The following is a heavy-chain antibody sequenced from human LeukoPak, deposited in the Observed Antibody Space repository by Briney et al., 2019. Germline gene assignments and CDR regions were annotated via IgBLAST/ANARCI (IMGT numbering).Heavy chain of an antibody. D-gene: IGHD1-1*01. CDR2: IKQDESEK. J-gene: IGHJ4*02. Sequence: GGSLRLSCAASGFTFSSYWMSWVRQAPGKGLEWVANIKQDESEKYYVDSVKGRFTISRDNAKNSLYLQMNSLRAEDTAVYYCARDKMEGPTKLDYWGQGILVTVSS. CDR1: GFTFSSYW. CDR3: ARDKMEGPTKLDY. V-gene: IGHV3-7*01.